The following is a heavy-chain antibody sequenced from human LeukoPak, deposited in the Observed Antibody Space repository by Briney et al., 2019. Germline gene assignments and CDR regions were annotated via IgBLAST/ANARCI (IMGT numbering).Heavy chain of an antibody. J-gene: IGHJ6*02. Sequence: GGSLRLSCAASGFTFSSYWMSWVRQAPGKGLEWVANIKQDGSEKYYVDSVKGRFTISRDNAKNSLYLQMNSLRADDTAVYYCARECYDFWSGYLPYYYYGMDVWGQGTTDTVSS. D-gene: IGHD3-3*01. CDR1: GFTFSSYW. CDR2: IKQDGSEK. V-gene: IGHV3-7*01. CDR3: ARECYDFWSGYLPYYYYGMDV.